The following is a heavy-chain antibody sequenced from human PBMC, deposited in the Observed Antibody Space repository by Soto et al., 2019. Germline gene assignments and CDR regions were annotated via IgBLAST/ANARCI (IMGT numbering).Heavy chain of an antibody. CDR1: GYTFTSYG. D-gene: IGHD3-16*02. CDR3: ASRYTEPPNYYYGMDV. Sequence: ASVKVSCKASGYTFTSYGISWVRQATGQGLEWMGWMIPNSGNTVYAQKFQGRVTMTRNTSISTAYMELRSLRSDDTAVYYCASRYTEPPNYYYGMDVSGQGTTVTVSS. J-gene: IGHJ6*02. V-gene: IGHV1-8*02. CDR2: MIPNSGNT.